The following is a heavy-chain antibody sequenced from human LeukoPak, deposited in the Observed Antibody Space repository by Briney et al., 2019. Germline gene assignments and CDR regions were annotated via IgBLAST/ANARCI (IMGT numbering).Heavy chain of an antibody. V-gene: IGHV3-20*01. CDR3: FDP. J-gene: IGHJ5*02. CDR1: GFTFSSYS. CDR2: VNWNDGGT. D-gene: IGHD6-13*01. Sequence: PGGSLRLSCAASGFTFSSYSMNWVRQAPGKGLEWVSGVNWNDGGTGYADSVRGRFTISRDNAKTRPCITVRESPIFIAAPVNWFDPWGQGILVTVSS.